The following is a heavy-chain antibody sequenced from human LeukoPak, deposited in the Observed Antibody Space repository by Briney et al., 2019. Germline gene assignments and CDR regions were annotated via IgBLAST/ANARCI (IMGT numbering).Heavy chain of an antibody. J-gene: IGHJ4*02. CDR1: GFTFSTYY. V-gene: IGHV3-21*01. CDR3: ARGKSGFDY. D-gene: IGHD1-26*01. Sequence: PGGSLRLSCAASGFTFSTYYMNWVRQAPGKGLEWVSSITTSSSYIYYADSVKGRFTISRDNAKNSLYLQMNSLRAEDTAMYYCARGKSGFDYWGQGTLVTVSS. CDR2: ITTSSSYI.